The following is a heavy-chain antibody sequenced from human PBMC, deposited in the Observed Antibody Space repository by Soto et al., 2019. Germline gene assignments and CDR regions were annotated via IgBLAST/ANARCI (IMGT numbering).Heavy chain of an antibody. Sequence: QVTLKESGPVLVKPTETLTLTCTVSGFSLSNARMGVSWIRQPPGKALEWLAHIFSNDEKSYITSLKSRITISKDNSKSQVVLTMTNMDPVDTATYYCARIGSSTSPRPYYFDYWGQGTLVTVSS. J-gene: IGHJ4*02. CDR1: GFSLSNARMG. V-gene: IGHV2-26*01. D-gene: IGHD2-2*01. CDR2: IFSNDEK. CDR3: ARIGSSTSPRPYYFDY.